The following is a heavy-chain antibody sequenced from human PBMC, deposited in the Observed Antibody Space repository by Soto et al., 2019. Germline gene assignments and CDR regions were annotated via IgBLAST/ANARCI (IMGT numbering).Heavy chain of an antibody. CDR3: ARGDGDYIRGVDY. D-gene: IGHD4-17*01. J-gene: IGHJ4*02. V-gene: IGHV1-18*01. CDR2: IGAYNGNT. CDR1: GFTYTNYG. Sequence: QVHMVQSGTEVKKPGASVKVSCKSSGFTYTNYGITWVRQAPGQGLEWMGWIGAYNGNTNYAQNLQGRVTMTTDTSASTAYMALRTLRSDDTAVYYCARGDGDYIRGVDYWGQGTLVIVSS.